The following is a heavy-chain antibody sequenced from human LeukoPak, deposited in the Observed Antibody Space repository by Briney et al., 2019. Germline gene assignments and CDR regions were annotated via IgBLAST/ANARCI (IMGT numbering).Heavy chain of an antibody. J-gene: IGHJ4*02. V-gene: IGHV4-61*02. CDR1: GGSIGSGRYY. CDR2: IYTSGST. CDR3: ARWGPDYYGSGSFFEGTPYYFDY. D-gene: IGHD3-10*01. Sequence: PSQTMSLTCTVYGGSIGSGRYYWNWIRQPAGKGLEWIGRIYTSGSTHYNPSLKSRVTISVDTSKNQLSLKLSSVTAADTAVYYCARWGPDYYGSGSFFEGTPYYFDYWGQGTLVTVSS.